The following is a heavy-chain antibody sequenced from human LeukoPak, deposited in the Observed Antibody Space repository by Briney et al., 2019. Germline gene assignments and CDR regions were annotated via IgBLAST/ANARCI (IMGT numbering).Heavy chain of an antibody. CDR3: AREAIFGPNSGWFDP. CDR1: GGTFSSYA. V-gene: IGHV1-69*04. Sequence: GASVKVSCKASGGTFSSYAISWVRQAPGQGLEWMGRIIPILGIANYAQKFQGRVTVTADKSTSTAYMELSSLRSEDTAVYYCAREAIFGPNSGWFDPWGQGTLVTVSS. D-gene: IGHD3-3*01. J-gene: IGHJ5*02. CDR2: IIPILGIA.